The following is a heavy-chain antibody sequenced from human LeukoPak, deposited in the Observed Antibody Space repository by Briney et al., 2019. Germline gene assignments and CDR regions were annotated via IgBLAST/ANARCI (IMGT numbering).Heavy chain of an antibody. V-gene: IGHV4-61*01. CDR3: ARTGSGGGF. D-gene: IGHD1-26*01. Sequence: SETLSLTCTVSGGSVSSGHYFWSWIRQPPGKGLEWIGYSYSSGSTNYNPSLKSRVTISVDTSKNQIALRLTSMNAADTAVYYCARTGSGGGFWGLGTLVTVSS. CDR1: GGSVSSGHYF. J-gene: IGHJ4*02. CDR2: SYSSGST.